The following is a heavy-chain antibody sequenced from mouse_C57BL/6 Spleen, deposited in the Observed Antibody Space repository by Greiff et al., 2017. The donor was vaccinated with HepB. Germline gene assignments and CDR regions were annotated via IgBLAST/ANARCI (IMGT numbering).Heavy chain of an antibody. V-gene: IGHV10-1*01. CDR1: GFSFNTYA. CDR3: VRHWSNYDYAMDY. D-gene: IGHD2-5*01. CDR2: IRSKSNNYAT. J-gene: IGHJ4*01. Sequence: VMLVESGGGLVQPKGSLKLSCAASGFSFNTYAMNWVRQAPGKGLEWVARIRSKSNNYATYYADSVKDRFTISRDDSESMLYLQMNNLKTEDTAMYYCVRHWSNYDYAMDYWGQGTSVTVSS.